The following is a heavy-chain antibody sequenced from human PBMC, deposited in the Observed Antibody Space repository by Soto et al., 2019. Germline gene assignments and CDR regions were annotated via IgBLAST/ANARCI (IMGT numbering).Heavy chain of an antibody. V-gene: IGHV1-18*01. J-gene: IGHJ4*02. CDR1: GYTFTSYS. Sequence: ASVKVSRKASGYTFTSYSISWVRQAPGQGLEWMGWINVYNGNTKYAQKFQGRVTTTTDTSTSTVYMELRSLSSDDTAVYYCARGLDVFGVVINSFDYWGQGTLVTVSS. CDR2: INVYNGNT. CDR3: ARGLDVFGVVINSFDY. D-gene: IGHD3-3*01.